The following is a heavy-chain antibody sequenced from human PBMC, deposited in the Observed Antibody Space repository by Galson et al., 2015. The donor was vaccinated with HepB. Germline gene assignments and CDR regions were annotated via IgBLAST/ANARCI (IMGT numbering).Heavy chain of an antibody. CDR2: ISSSSSTI. Sequence: SLRLSCAASGFTFSSYSMNWVRQAPGKGLEWVSYISSSSSTIYYADSVKGRFTISRDNAKNSLYLQMNSLSDEDTAVYYCARDKWFGELNFDYWGQGTLVTVSS. V-gene: IGHV3-48*02. D-gene: IGHD3-10*01. CDR3: ARDKWFGELNFDY. J-gene: IGHJ4*02. CDR1: GFTFSSYS.